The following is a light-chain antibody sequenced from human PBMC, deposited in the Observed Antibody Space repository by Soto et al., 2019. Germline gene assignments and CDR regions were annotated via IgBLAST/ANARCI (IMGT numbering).Light chain of an antibody. CDR2: EVT. CDR1: SSDVGAHDF. J-gene: IGLJ2*01. CDR3: NSYTLSKTVI. Sequence: QSALTQPASVSGSPGQSITICCSGTSSDVGAHDFVSWYQHHPDKAPKVIIFEVTKRPSGVSSRFSGSKTGNTASLTISGLQAEDEADYYCNSYTLSKTVIFGGGTKLTVL. V-gene: IGLV2-14*01.